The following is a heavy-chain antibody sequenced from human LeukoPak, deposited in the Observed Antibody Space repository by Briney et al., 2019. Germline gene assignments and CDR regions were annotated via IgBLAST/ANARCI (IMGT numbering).Heavy chain of an antibody. CDR1: GFTFSSYA. Sequence: GSLRLSCAASGFTFSSYAMSWVRQAPGKGLEWVSGTSGSGGSTYYAGSVKGRFTISRDNSKNTLYLQMNSLRVEDTAVYYCAKNGGSQCYSHLDSWGQGTLVTVSS. D-gene: IGHD2-15*01. J-gene: IGHJ4*02. CDR3: AKNGGSQCYSHLDS. CDR2: TSGSGGST. V-gene: IGHV3-23*01.